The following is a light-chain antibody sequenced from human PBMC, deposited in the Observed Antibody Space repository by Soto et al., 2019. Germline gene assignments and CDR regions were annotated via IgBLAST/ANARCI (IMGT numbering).Light chain of an antibody. CDR1: SSDVGGYNY. CDR3: SSYTTSNTRQIV. Sequence: QSVLTQPASVSGSPGQSITISCTGTSSDVGGYNYVSWYQHHPGKAPKLIIYDVSNRPSGVSNRFSGSKSGNTASLTISGLQPEYEADYYCSSYTTSNTRQIVFGTGTKVTGL. CDR2: DVS. V-gene: IGLV2-14*03. J-gene: IGLJ1*01.